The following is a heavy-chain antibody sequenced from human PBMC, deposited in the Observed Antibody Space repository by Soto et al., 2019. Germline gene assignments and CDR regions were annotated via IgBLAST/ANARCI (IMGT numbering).Heavy chain of an antibody. Sequence: ASVKVSCKASGYTFTSYGISWVRQAPGQGLEWMGWISAYNGNTNYAQKLQGRVTMTTDTSTSTAYMELRSLRSDDTAVYYCARQKDDYGDPYAFDIWGQGTMVTVPS. CDR2: ISAYNGNT. J-gene: IGHJ3*02. V-gene: IGHV1-18*01. CDR3: ARQKDDYGDPYAFDI. CDR1: GYTFTSYG. D-gene: IGHD4-17*01.